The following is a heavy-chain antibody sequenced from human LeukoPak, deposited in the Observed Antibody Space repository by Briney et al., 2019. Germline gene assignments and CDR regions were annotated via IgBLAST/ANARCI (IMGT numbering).Heavy chain of an antibody. CDR1: GFTFSDAS. D-gene: IGHD2-21*02. J-gene: IGHJ4*02. Sequence: PGGSLRLSCAASGFTFSDASIHWVRQASGKGLEWVGRIRSKANNYATAYAESVKGRVTISRDDSKNTAYLQMNSLESGDTAVCHCLARGDSYAHFDYWGQGILVTVSS. CDR2: IRSKANNYAT. CDR3: LARGDSYAHFDY. V-gene: IGHV3-73*01.